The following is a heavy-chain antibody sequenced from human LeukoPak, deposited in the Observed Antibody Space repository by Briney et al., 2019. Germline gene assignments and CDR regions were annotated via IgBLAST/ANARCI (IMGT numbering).Heavy chain of an antibody. V-gene: IGHV4-59*01. CDR1: GASINGYF. D-gene: IGHD1-26*01. J-gene: IGHJ3*01. CDR2: VSHTEAT. CDR3: ARDRRGSYYTFDL. Sequence: PSETLSLTCSVSGASINGYFWNWVRQTPEKGLEWIGYVSHTEATTSNPTLKSRVSITIDTSKSQISLSMTSVTAADSALYYCARDRRGSYYTFDLWGPGTIVSVS.